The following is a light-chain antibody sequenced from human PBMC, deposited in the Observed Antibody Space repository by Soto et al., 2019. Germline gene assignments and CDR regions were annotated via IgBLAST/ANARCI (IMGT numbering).Light chain of an antibody. CDR1: SSDVGGYNY. J-gene: IGLJ2*01. CDR2: DVN. CDR3: ISYAGTNKPA. V-gene: IGLV2-8*01. Sequence: QSVLTQPPSASGSPGQSVAISCSGTSSDVGGYNYVSWYQQHPGKAPKLMIYDVNKRPSGVPDRFSGCKSGNTASLTISGLQAEDEADYYCISYAGTNKPAFGGGTKLTVL.